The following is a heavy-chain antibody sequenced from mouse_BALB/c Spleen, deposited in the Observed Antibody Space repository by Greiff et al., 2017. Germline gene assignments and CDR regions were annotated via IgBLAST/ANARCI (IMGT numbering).Heavy chain of an antibody. CDR3: ARGHYSYFDY. CDR2: IYPGDGDT. J-gene: IGHJ2*01. V-gene: IGHV1-82*01. Sequence: QVQLQQSGPELVKPGASVKISCKASGYAFSSSWMNWVKQRPGQGLEWIGRIYPGDGDTNYNGKFKGKATLTADKSSSTAYMQLSSLTSVDSAVYFCARGHYSYFDYWGQGTTLTVSS. D-gene: IGHD3-3*01. CDR1: GYAFSSSW.